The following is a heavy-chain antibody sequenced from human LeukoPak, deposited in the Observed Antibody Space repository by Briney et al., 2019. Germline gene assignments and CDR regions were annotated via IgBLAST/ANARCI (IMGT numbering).Heavy chain of an antibody. J-gene: IGHJ4*02. Sequence: ASVKVSCKASGYTFTGYYIHWVRQAPGQGLEWMVRINPNSGGTNYAQKFQGRVTMTRDTSISTAYMELSSLRSGDTAVYYCARVMIVATIATPFDYWGQGTLVTVSS. D-gene: IGHD5-12*01. CDR1: GYTFTGYY. CDR2: INPNSGGT. V-gene: IGHV1-2*06. CDR3: ARVMIVATIATPFDY.